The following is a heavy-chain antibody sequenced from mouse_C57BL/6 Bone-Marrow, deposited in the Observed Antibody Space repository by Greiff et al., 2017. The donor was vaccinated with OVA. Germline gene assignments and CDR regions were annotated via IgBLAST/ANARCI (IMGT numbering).Heavy chain of an antibody. CDR2: ISYDGSN. V-gene: IGHV3-6*01. Sequence: EVQLVESGPGLVKPSQSLSLTCSVTGYSTTSGYYWNWIRQFPGNKLEWMGYISYDGSNNYNPSLKNRISITRDTSKNQFFLKLNSVTTEDTATYYCARPWYFDVWGTGTTVTVSS. CDR1: GYSTTSGYY. CDR3: ARPWYFDV. J-gene: IGHJ1*03.